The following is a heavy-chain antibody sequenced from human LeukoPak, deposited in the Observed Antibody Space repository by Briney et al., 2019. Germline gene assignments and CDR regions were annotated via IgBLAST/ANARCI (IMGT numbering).Heavy chain of an antibody. D-gene: IGHD6-13*01. CDR3: AREDPGIAAAGFDY. V-gene: IGHV3-21*01. CDR2: ISSSSSYI. J-gene: IGHJ4*02. CDR1: GFTFSSYS. Sequence: PGESLRLSCAASGFTFSSYSMNWVRQPPGKGLEWVSSISSSSSYIYYADSVKGRFTISRDNAKNSLYLQMNSLRAEDTAVYYCAREDPGIAAAGFDYWGQGTLVTVSS.